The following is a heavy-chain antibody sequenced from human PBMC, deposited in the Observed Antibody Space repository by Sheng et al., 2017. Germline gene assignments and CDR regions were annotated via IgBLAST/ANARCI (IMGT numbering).Heavy chain of an antibody. Sequence: PGGSLRLSCAASGFTFSSYEMNWVRQVPGKGLEWLSYITTSGSMIKYADSVKGRFTISRDDDRNTLNLQMTGLRGEDTGVYYCARGRWLHSRSYYFDSWGQGTLVTVSS. V-gene: IGHV3-48*03. CDR1: GFTFSSYE. CDR2: ITTSGSMI. D-gene: IGHD3-10*01. J-gene: IGHJ4*02. CDR3: ARGRWLHSRSYYFDS.